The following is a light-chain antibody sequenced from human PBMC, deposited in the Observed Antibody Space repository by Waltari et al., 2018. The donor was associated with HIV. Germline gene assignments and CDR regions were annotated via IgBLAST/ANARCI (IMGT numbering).Light chain of an antibody. CDR1: TSDVGGFDY. J-gene: IGLJ2*01. V-gene: IGLV2-14*01. CDR2: EVT. Sequence: TISCTGTTSDVGGFDYVCWYQHHPGKAPKLIIYEVTNRPSGVSTRFSGSKSGNTASLTISGLQAEDEADYFCTSYTSSSTLGVFGGGTRLTVL. CDR3: TSYTSSSTLGV.